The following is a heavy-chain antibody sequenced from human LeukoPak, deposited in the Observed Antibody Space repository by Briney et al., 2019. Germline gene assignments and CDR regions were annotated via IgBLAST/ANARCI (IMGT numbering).Heavy chain of an antibody. J-gene: IGHJ5*02. CDR3: ARAYIAAAGMGWFDP. D-gene: IGHD6-13*01. CDR1: GGSMSSGDYY. V-gene: IGHV4-30-4*08. CDR2: IYYSGNT. Sequence: SQTLSLTCTVSGGSMSSGDYYWSWIRQPPGKGLEWIGYIYYSGNTYYNPSLKSRVTISVDTSKNQFSLKLSSVTAADTAVYYCARAYIAAAGMGWFDPWGQGTLVTVSS.